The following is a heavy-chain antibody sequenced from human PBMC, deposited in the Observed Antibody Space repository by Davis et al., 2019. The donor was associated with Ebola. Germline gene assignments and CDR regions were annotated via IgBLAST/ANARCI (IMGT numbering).Heavy chain of an antibody. CDR2: ISPDGSDK. V-gene: IGHV3-30*03. J-gene: IGHJ6*04. D-gene: IGHD3-3*01. Sequence: GESLKISCAASGISFSNYGMFWVRQAPGKVMEWVAVISPDGSDKNYADSGKGRFTISRDNSKNTLDLQMNSLRPEDTAVYYCARDLIFGAYYYGMDVWGKGTTVTVSS. CDR1: GISFSNYG. CDR3: ARDLIFGAYYYGMDV.